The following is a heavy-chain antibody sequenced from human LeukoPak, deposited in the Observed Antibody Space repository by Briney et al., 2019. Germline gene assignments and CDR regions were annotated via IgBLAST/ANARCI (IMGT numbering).Heavy chain of an antibody. CDR1: GYTFTSYG. CDR3: ARDSGGSYYY. Sequence: ASVNVSCKASGYTFTSYGRSWVRQALGQGLGRMGWINAYNGNTSYAKKLHGRDTITTDTSTSTVYLDLRSLNSVDPAGYSCARDSGGSYYYGGQGTLVTVSS. D-gene: IGHD1-26*01. V-gene: IGHV1-18*01. J-gene: IGHJ4*02. CDR2: INAYNGNT.